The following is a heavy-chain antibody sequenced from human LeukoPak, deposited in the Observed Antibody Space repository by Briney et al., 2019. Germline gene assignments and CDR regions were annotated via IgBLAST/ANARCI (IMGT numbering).Heavy chain of an antibody. J-gene: IGHJ6*03. CDR1: SGSISSYY. D-gene: IGHD5-18*01. CDR3: ARTTEGGYTYDYFYYYYMDV. V-gene: IGHV4-59*01. Sequence: SETLSLTRTVSSGSISSYYWSWIRQPPGKGLEWIGYIYYSGSTNYNPSLKSRATISVDTSKNQFSLKLSSVTAADTAVYYCARTTEGGYTYDYFYYYYMDVWGKGTTVTISS. CDR2: IYYSGST.